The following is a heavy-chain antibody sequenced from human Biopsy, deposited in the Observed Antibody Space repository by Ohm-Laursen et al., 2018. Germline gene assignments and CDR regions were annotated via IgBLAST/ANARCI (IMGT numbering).Heavy chain of an antibody. J-gene: IGHJ2*01. CDR1: GSTFISYA. V-gene: IGHV3-30*03. CDR2: ISYDGSGE. Sequence: SLRLSCAASGSTFISYAMHWVRQAPGKGLEWVAVISYDGSGEYYADSLQGRFIISRDNPKNTVDLQMNSLRAEDTAVYFCARDGKRWDYSTYFSWHFDLWGRGTLVTVSS. D-gene: IGHD4-11*01. CDR3: ARDGKRWDYSTYFSWHFDL.